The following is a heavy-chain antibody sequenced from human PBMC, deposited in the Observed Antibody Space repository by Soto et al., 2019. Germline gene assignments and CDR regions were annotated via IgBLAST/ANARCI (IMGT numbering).Heavy chain of an antibody. V-gene: IGHV3-30*18. CDR1: GFTFSSYG. Sequence: GGSLRLSCAASGFTFSSYGMHWVRQAPGKGLEWVAVISYDGSNKYYADSVKGRFTISRDNSKNTLYLQMNSLRAEDTAVYYCAKDSGSSTSPDSSYYFDYWGQGTLVTVSS. CDR2: ISYDGSNK. CDR3: AKDSGSSTSPDSSYYFDY. D-gene: IGHD2-2*01. J-gene: IGHJ4*02.